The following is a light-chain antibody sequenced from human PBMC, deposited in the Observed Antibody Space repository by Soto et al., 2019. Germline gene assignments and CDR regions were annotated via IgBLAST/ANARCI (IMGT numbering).Light chain of an antibody. CDR1: ISDVGGYNY. CDR3: TSYTGGNDV. J-gene: IGLJ1*01. V-gene: IGLV2-8*01. Sequence: QSALTQPPSASGSPGQSVTISCTGTISDVGGYNYVSWYQQHPGKVPKLMVYEVNKRPSGVPDRFSGSKSGKTASLTVSGLQAEDEADYYCTSYTGGNDVFGTGTKVTVL. CDR2: EVN.